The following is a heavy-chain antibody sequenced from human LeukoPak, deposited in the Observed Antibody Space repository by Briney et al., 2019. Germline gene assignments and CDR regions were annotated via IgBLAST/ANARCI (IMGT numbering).Heavy chain of an antibody. CDR1: GYSFTSYW. CDR3: ARPYYYDSSGYSYYFDY. Sequence: GESLKISCKGSGYSFTSYWIGWVRRMPGKGLEWMGIIYPGDSDTRYSPSFQGQVTISADKSISTAYLQWSSLKASDTAMYYCARPYYYDSSGYSYYFDYWGQGTLVTVSS. D-gene: IGHD3-22*01. J-gene: IGHJ4*02. CDR2: IYPGDSDT. V-gene: IGHV5-51*01.